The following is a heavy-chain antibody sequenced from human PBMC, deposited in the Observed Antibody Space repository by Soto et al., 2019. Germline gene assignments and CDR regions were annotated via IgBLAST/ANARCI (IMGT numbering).Heavy chain of an antibody. Sequence: EVQLVESGGGLVQPGGSLRLSCAASGFTFSSYSMNWVRQAPGKGLEWVSYISSSGSTIYYADAVKGRFTISRDNAKNSLYLPMNSLRDEATAVYYCARDLRMVYAIDFDYWGQGTLVTVSS. CDR3: ARDLRMVYAIDFDY. CDR1: GFTFSSYS. V-gene: IGHV3-48*02. D-gene: IGHD2-8*01. CDR2: ISSSGSTI. J-gene: IGHJ4*02.